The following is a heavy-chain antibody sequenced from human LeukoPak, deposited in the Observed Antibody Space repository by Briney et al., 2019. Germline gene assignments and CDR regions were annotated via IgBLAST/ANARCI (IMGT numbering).Heavy chain of an antibody. CDR1: GCTLSTFD. CDR3: ARADCSGSTCYLRRSWFDP. Sequence: GGSLRLSCAASGCTLSTFDMNWVRQAPGKGLDWVSSISTSSRYIYYRDSVKGRFTISRDDAKNSLYLQMNSLRVEDTAVYFCARADCSGSTCYLRRSWFDPWGQGTLVTVSS. CDR2: ISTSSRYI. J-gene: IGHJ5*02. D-gene: IGHD2-2*01. V-gene: IGHV3-21*01.